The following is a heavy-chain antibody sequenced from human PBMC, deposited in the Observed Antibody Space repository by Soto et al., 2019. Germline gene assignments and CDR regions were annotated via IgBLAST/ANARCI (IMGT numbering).Heavy chain of an antibody. CDR2: INWNGGST. V-gene: IGHV3-20*01. J-gene: IGHJ3*02. CDR1: GFTFDDYG. CDR3: ARVLCYGDYGRNAFDI. Sequence: EVQLVECGGGVVRPGGSLRLSCAASGFTFDDYGMSWVGQAPGKGREWVSGINWNGGSTGYADSVKGRFTISRDNAKNSLYLQMNSLRAEDTALYHCARVLCYGDYGRNAFDIWGQASMVTVSS. D-gene: IGHD4-17*01.